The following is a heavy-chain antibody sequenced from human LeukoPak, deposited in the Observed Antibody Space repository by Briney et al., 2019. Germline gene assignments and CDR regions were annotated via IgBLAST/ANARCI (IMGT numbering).Heavy chain of an antibody. CDR3: ARHHSSWFED. V-gene: IGHV4-34*01. D-gene: IGHD6-13*01. Sequence: SETLSLTCTVSGGSISSYYWTWIRLPPGKGLEWIGEINSSGPTNYNPALQSRVTISVDRSKNYLSLKMTSVTAADTAVYYCARHHSSWFEDWGQGTLVTVSS. CDR1: GGSISSYY. CDR2: INSSGPT. J-gene: IGHJ5*02.